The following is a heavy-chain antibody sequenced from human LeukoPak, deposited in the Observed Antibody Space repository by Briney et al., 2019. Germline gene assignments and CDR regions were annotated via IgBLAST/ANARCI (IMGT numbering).Heavy chain of an antibody. V-gene: IGHV3-23*01. CDR1: GFTSSSYS. Sequence: GGCLRLSCAASGFTSSSYSVNWVRQAAGEGRGWVSAMSGSGGSTYYADSLKGRFTISRDNSKSTLSLQMNSRRAEDTAIYYCATYRQVLLPFESWGQGTLVTVSS. D-gene: IGHD2-8*02. CDR3: ATYRQVLLPFES. J-gene: IGHJ4*02. CDR2: MSGSGGST.